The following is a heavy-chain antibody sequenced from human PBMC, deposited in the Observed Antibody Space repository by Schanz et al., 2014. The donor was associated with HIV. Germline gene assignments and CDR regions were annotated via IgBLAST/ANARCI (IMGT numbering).Heavy chain of an antibody. V-gene: IGHV3-30*18. Sequence: QVHLVEAGGGGGQPGRSPRLSCAASGFTFSDYGMHWGRQAPGKGLELVAIISYDGTNKHFAESVKGRFTVSRDNRMHMLYLQMNSLRHEDTAVYYCAKEVCGAVGYWGQGTLVTVSS. CDR3: AKEVCGAVGY. CDR1: GFTFSDYG. CDR2: ISYDGTNK. J-gene: IGHJ4*02. D-gene: IGHD6-19*01.